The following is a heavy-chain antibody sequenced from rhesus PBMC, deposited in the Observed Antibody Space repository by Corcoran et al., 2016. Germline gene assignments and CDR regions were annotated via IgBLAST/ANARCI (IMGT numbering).Heavy chain of an antibody. CDR3: ARGYSGTWDFDY. D-gene: IGHD6-25*01. CDR1: GGSISSSNW. V-gene: IGHV4-93*01. CDR2: HYGRGGST. Sequence: QVQLQESGPAVVKPSETLSLTCAVSGGSISSSNWWSWIRQSPGKGLEWIGAHYGRGGSTEYNPALMSQVTISTDTSKNQFSLKLSSVTAADTAGYYCARGYSGTWDFDYWGQGVLVTVSS. J-gene: IGHJ4*01.